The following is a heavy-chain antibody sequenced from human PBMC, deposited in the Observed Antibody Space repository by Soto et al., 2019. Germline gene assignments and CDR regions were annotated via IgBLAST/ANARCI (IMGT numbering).Heavy chain of an antibody. CDR3: AIQGLPFFDWSPTPLYLQDF. CDR1: GGSFSGYY. J-gene: IGHJ6*04. V-gene: IGHV4-34*01. Sequence: PSETLSLTCAVYGGSFSGYYWSWIRQPPGKGLEWIGEINHSGNTNYNPSLKSRVTISVDKSKNQFSLKLSSVTAADTAVYYCAIQGLPFFDWSPTPLYLQDFWGKGTTVTVSS. D-gene: IGHD3-9*01. CDR2: INHSGNT.